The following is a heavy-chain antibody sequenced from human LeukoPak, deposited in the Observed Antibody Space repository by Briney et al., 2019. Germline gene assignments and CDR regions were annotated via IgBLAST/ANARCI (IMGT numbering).Heavy chain of an antibody. D-gene: IGHD3-22*01. CDR2: IYYSGST. V-gene: IGHV4-59*01. CDR1: GGSISSYY. CDR3: ARTSSGGYDSSSYLGNWFDP. Sequence: PSETLSLTCTVSGGSISSYYWSWIRQPPGKGLEWIGYIYYSGSTNYNPSLKSRVTIPVDTSKNQFSLKLSSVTAADTAVYYCARTSSGGYDSSSYLGNWFDPWGQGTLVTVSS. J-gene: IGHJ5*02.